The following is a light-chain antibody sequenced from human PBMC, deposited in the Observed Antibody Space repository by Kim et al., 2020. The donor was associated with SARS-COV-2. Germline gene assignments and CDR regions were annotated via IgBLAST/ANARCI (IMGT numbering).Light chain of an antibody. CDR3: QQYNNWLT. J-gene: IGKJ4*01. Sequence: SVSPGERATLSCRASQSVSINLAWYQQKPGQAPRLLIYGASTRATGIPARFSGSGSGTEFTLTISSLQSEDFAVYYCQQYNNWLTFGGGTKVDIQ. CDR1: QSVSIN. V-gene: IGKV3-15*01. CDR2: GAS.